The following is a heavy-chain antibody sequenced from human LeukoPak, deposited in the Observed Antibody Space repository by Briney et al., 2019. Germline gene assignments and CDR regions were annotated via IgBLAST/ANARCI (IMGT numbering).Heavy chain of an antibody. CDR3: ARAMNIVVVPAAPSYYFDY. V-gene: IGHV3-23*01. J-gene: IGHJ4*01. D-gene: IGHD2-2*01. CDR1: GFTFSSSD. Sequence: GGSLRLSCAASGFTFSSSDMNWVRQAPGKGLEWVSAIGGGATTYYSDYVKGRFTISRDNSKNTLYLQMNSLRAEDTALYYCARAMNIVVVPAAPSYYFDYWGHGTLVTVSS. CDR2: IGGGATT.